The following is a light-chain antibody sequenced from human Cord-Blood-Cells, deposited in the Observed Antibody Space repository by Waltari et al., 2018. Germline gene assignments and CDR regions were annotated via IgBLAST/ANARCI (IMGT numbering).Light chain of an antibody. CDR1: SSDVGGYNY. CDR2: DVS. V-gene: IGLV2-14*01. CDR3: SSYTSSSTV. J-gene: IGLJ3*02. Sequence: QSALTQPASASGSPGQAITIPCTGTSSDVGGYNYDSWYQQHPGKAPKLMIYDVSNRPSGVSNRFSGSKSGNTASLTISGLQAEDEADYYCSSYTSSSTVFGGGTKLTVL.